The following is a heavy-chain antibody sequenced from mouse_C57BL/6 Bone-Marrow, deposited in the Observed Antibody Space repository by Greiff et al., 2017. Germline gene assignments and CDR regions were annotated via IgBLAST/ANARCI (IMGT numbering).Heavy chain of an antibody. Sequence: EVMLVESGGGLVQPGGSLKLSCAASGFTFSDYYMYWVRQTPEKRLEWVAYISNGGGSTYYPDTVKGRFTISRDNAKNTLYLQMSRLKSEDTAMYYCARQGIYYDYFAWFAYWGQGTLVTVSA. CDR3: ARQGIYYDYFAWFAY. CDR2: ISNGGGST. CDR1: GFTFSDYY. D-gene: IGHD2-4*01. J-gene: IGHJ3*01. V-gene: IGHV5-12*01.